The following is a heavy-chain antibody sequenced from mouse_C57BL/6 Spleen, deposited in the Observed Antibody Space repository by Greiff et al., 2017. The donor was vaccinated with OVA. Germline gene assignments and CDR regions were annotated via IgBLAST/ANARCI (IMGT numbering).Heavy chain of an antibody. D-gene: IGHD1-1*01. V-gene: IGHV1-76*01. J-gene: IGHJ2*01. Sequence: VQLQQSGAELVRPGASVKLSCKASGYTFTDYYINWVKQRPGQGLEWIARIYPGSGNTYYNEKFKGKATLTAEKYSSTAYMQLSSLTSEDSAVYYCARDGYYYSSSHYFDYWGQGTTLTVSS. CDR3: ARDGYYYSSSHYFDY. CDR1: GYTFTDYY. CDR2: IYPGSGNT.